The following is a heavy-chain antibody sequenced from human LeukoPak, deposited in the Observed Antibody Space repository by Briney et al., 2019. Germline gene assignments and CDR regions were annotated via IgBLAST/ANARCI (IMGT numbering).Heavy chain of an antibody. CDR2: INHSGST. CDR3: ARSGRWLQFFDY. Sequence: PSETLSLTCAVYGGSFSGYYWSWIRQPPGKGLEWIGEINHSGSTNYNPSLKSRVTISVDTSKNQFSLKLSSVTAADTAVYYCARSGRWLQFFDYWGQGTLVTASS. V-gene: IGHV4-34*01. CDR1: GGSFSGYY. J-gene: IGHJ4*02. D-gene: IGHD5-24*01.